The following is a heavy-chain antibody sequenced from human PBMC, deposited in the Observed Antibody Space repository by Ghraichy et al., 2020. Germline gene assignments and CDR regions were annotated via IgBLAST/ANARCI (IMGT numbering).Heavy chain of an antibody. V-gene: IGHV2-5*02. CDR2: IYWDDDK. J-gene: IGHJ5*02. D-gene: IGHD3-10*01. Sequence: SGPTLVKPTQTLTLTCTFSGFSLSTSGVGVGWIRQPPGKALEWLALIYWDDDKRYSPSLKSRLTITKDTSKNQVVLTMTNMDPVDTATYYCAHSKNLEDYYGSGSYPVWFDPWGQGTLVTVSS. CDR1: GFSLSTSGVG. CDR3: AHSKNLEDYYGSGSYPVWFDP.